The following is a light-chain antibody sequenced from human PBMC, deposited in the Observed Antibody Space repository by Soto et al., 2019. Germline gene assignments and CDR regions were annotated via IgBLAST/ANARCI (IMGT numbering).Light chain of an antibody. J-gene: IGKJ1*01. V-gene: IGKV1-27*01. CDR1: QGISNY. Sequence: DIQMTQYTSSLSASVGDRVTITCRASQGISNYLAWYQQQPGKVPKLLIYVASTLQSGVPSRFSGSGSGTDFTLTISSLQPEDVATYFWQKYNSAPWTFGQGTKVEIK. CDR3: QKYNSAPWT. CDR2: VAS.